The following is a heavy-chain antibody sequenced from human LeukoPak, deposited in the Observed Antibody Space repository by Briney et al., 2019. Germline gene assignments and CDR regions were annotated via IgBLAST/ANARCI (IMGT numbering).Heavy chain of an antibody. V-gene: IGHV5-51*01. Sequence: RGESLKISCKGSGYSFTSYWIGWVRQMPGKGLEWMGIIYPGDSDTRYSPSFQGQVTISADKSISTAYLQWSSLKASDTAMYYSARLPVGITMVRGNWFDPWGQGTLVTVSS. CDR3: ARLPVGITMVRGNWFDP. D-gene: IGHD3-10*01. CDR2: IYPGDSDT. J-gene: IGHJ5*02. CDR1: GYSFTSYW.